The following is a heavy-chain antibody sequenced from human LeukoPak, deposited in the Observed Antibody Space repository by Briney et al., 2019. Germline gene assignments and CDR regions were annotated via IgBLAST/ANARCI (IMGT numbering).Heavy chain of an antibody. J-gene: IGHJ4*02. V-gene: IGHV4-59*11. CDR2: IYYSGST. CDR3: ARDLNGPFDY. Sequence: SQTLSLTCTVSSGSISSHYWSWIRQPPGKGLEWIGYIYYSGSTDYNPSLKSRVTISVDTSKNQFSLKLSSVTAADTAVYYCARDLNGPFDYWGQGTLVTVSS. CDR1: SGSISSHY. D-gene: IGHD1-1*01.